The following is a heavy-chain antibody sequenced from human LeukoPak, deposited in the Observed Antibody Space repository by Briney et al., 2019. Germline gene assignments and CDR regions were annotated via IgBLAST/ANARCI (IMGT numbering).Heavy chain of an antibody. Sequence: PGGSLRLSCAASGFTFSSYWMSWVRQAPGKGLEWVANIKQDGSEKYYVDSVKGRFTISRDNAKNSLYLQMNSLRPEDTAVYYCASPVVTATAYYYWGQGTLVTVSS. CDR2: IKQDGSEK. J-gene: IGHJ4*02. CDR3: ASPVVTATAYYY. CDR1: GFTFSSYW. V-gene: IGHV3-7*03. D-gene: IGHD2-21*02.